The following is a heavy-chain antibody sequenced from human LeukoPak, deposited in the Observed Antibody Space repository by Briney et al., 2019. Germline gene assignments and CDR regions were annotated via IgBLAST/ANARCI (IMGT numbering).Heavy chain of an antibody. CDR2: IIPILGIA. V-gene: IGHV1-69*02. CDR1: GGTFSSYT. Sequence: GSSVTVSCKSSGGTFSSYTISWVRQSPGQGLGWMGRIIPILGIASYAQKFPGRVTITADKSTSTAYMELSSLRSEDTAVYYCARTLYYYDSSGYYFDYWGQGTLVTVSS. CDR3: ARTLYYYDSSGYYFDY. J-gene: IGHJ4*02. D-gene: IGHD3-22*01.